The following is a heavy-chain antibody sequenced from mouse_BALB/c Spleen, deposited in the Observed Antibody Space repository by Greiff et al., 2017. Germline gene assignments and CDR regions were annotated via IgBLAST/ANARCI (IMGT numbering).Heavy chain of an antibody. J-gene: IGHJ1*01. Sequence: EVQRVESGGGLVQPGGSLRLSCATSGFTFTDYYMSWVRQPPGKALEWLGFIRNKANGYTTEYSASVKGRFTISRDNSQSILYLQMNTLRAEDSATYYCARDGTYFDVWGAGTTVTVSS. V-gene: IGHV7-3*02. D-gene: IGHD3-3*01. CDR2: IRNKANGYTT. CDR1: GFTFTDYY. CDR3: ARDGTYFDV.